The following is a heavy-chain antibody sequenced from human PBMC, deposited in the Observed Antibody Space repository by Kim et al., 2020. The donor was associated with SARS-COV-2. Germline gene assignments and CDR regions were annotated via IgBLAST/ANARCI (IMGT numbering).Heavy chain of an antibody. CDR3: ARGRRRRYYATAEYDY. Sequence: SLKSRVTISVAPSKNQFSLKLSSVTAADTAVYYCARGRRRRYYATAEYDYWDQGTLVTVSS. D-gene: IGHD3-10*01. J-gene: IGHJ4*02. V-gene: IGHV4-34*01.